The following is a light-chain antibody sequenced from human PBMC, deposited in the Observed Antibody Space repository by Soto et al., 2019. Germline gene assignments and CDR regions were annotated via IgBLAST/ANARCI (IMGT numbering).Light chain of an antibody. CDR2: GAS. Sequence: IVLTQSPGTLSLSPCEGATLSCRASQSVGKNYLAWYQHKSGQAPRLLIHGASNRATGIPERFSGSGSGTDFTLTISRLEPEDFALYYCQQYGGSLTFGGGTKVDIK. J-gene: IGKJ4*01. CDR1: QSVGKNY. CDR3: QQYGGSLT. V-gene: IGKV3-20*01.